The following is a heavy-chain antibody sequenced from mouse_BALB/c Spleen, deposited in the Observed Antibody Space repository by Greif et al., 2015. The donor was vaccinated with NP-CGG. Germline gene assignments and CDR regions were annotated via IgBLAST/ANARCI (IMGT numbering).Heavy chain of an antibody. Sequence: QVQLQQPGAELAKPGASVKMSCKASGYTFTSYRMHWVKQRPGQGLEWIGYINPSTGYTEYNQKFKDKATLTADKSSSTAYMQLSSLTSEDSAVYYCARLLRYYFDYWGQGTTLTVSS. CDR1: GYTFTSYR. V-gene: IGHV1-4*01. D-gene: IGHD1-1*01. CDR2: INPSTGYT. CDR3: ARLLRYYFDY. J-gene: IGHJ2*01.